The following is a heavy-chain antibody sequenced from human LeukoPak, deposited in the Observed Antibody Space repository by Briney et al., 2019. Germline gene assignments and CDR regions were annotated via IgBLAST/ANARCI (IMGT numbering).Heavy chain of an antibody. CDR3: AKDGTSYYYIYY. J-gene: IGHJ4*02. Sequence: GGSLRLSCAASGFTFSSYEMNWVRQAPGKGLEWVSYIRSSGPTIYYADSVKGRFTVSRDDSKNTLYLQMNSLRADDTAVYYCAKDGTSYYYIYYWGQGTLVTVSS. CDR2: IRSSGPTI. D-gene: IGHD2/OR15-2a*01. V-gene: IGHV3-48*03. CDR1: GFTFSSYE.